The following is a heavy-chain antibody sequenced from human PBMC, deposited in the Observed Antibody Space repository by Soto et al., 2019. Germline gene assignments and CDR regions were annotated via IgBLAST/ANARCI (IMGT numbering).Heavy chain of an antibody. J-gene: IGHJ4*02. CDR2: ISYDGSNK. CDR3: AKGSRSGWYSSPFDY. V-gene: IGHV3-30*18. Sequence: QVQLVESGGGVVQPGRSLRLSCAASGFTFSSYGMHWVRQAPGKGLEWVAVISYDGSNKYYADSVKGRFTISSDNSKNTLYLQMDSLRAEDTAVYYCAKGSRSGWYSSPFDYWGQGTLVTVSS. CDR1: GFTFSSYG. D-gene: IGHD6-19*01.